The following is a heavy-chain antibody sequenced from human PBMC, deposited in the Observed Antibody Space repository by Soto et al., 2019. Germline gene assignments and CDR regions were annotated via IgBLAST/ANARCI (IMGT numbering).Heavy chain of an antibody. V-gene: IGHV1-69*13. J-gene: IGHJ4*02. CDR1: GGTFSSYA. D-gene: IGHD5-18*01. Sequence: GASVKVSCKASGGTFSSYAISWVRQAPGQGLAWMGWIIPIFGTANYAQKFQGRVTITADESTSTAYMELSSLRSEDTAVYYCAIRRGYSYGLNYWGQGTLGTVSS. CDR2: IIPIFGTA. CDR3: AIRRGYSYGLNY.